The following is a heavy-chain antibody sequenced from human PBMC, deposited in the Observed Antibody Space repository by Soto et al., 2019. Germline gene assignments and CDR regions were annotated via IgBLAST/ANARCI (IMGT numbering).Heavy chain of an antibody. CDR2: INPMFNST. D-gene: IGHD3-9*01. CDR1: GGTFDHAA. CDR3: ARQIFAADY. Sequence: QVQLVQSGAEVKKPGSSVKVSCEAPGGTFDHAAITWVRQAPGQGLEWGGGINPMFNSTHYAQKFQGRVTITADAVTSTAFMELRGLTSDDTAVYYCARQIFAADYWGQGTLLVVSS. V-gene: IGHV1-69*01. J-gene: IGHJ4*02.